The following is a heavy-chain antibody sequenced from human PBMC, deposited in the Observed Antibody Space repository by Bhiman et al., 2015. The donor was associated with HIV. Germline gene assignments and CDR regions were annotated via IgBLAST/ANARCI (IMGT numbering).Heavy chain of an antibody. Sequence: VQLVESGGGVVQPGRSLRLSCAASGFTFSSYAMHWVRQAPGKGLEWVSGISWNSGSIGYADSVKGRFTISRDNAKNSLYLQMNSLRAEDTALYYCAKSEKIVVIITAFDYWGQGTLVTVSS. CDR3: AKSEKIVVIITAFDY. CDR2: ISWNSGSI. V-gene: IGHV3-9*01. J-gene: IGHJ4*02. D-gene: IGHD3-22*01. CDR1: GFTFSSYA.